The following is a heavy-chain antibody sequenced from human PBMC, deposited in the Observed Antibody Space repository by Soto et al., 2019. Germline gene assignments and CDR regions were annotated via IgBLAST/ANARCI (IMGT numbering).Heavy chain of an antibody. CDR3: ATNTAATIS. V-gene: IGHV3-7*01. D-gene: IGHD2-15*01. CDR2: INQDGSGK. Sequence: EVQLVESGGGLVQPGGSLSRSCAGSGFAFNSYWMCWVRQAPGKGLEGVANINQDGSGKYYVDSVKGRCTISRDNAKNSPCLQLHRLRAAHSAVHCCATNTAATISWGQGTLLTASS. CDR1: GFAFNSYW. J-gene: IGHJ5*02.